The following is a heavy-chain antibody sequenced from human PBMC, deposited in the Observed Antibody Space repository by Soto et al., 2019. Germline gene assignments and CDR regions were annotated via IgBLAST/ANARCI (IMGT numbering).Heavy chain of an antibody. CDR3: AREGYCSGGSCYCNWFDP. CDR1: GGSIRSSSYY. CDR2: IYYRLST. J-gene: IGHJ5*02. V-gene: IGHV4-39*02. Sequence: SETLSLTCTLSGGSIRSSSYYWGWIRQPPGKWLEWIRSIYYRLSTYYNPSLKSRVTISVDTSKNQFSLKLSSVTAADSAVYYCAREGYCSGGSCYCNWFDPWGQGTLVT. D-gene: IGHD2-15*01.